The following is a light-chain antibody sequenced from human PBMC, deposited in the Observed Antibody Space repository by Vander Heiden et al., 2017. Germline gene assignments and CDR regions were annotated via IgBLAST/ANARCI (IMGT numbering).Light chain of an antibody. Sequence: IVFTQSPATLSLSPGERATLPCRASQSVSSYLAWYQQQPGQAPRHLIYDASTKAAGIPARFSGSGSGTDLILTISSLEPEDFVVYYCQQRSNWPPITFGQGTRLEIK. CDR1: QSVSSY. CDR3: QQRSNWPPIT. J-gene: IGKJ5*01. CDR2: DAS. V-gene: IGKV3-11*01.